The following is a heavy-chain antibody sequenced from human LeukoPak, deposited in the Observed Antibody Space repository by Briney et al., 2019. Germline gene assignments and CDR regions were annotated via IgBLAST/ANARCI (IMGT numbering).Heavy chain of an antibody. Sequence: ASVKVSCKASGYTFSNYGFVWVRQAPGHGLEWMGYISAYNGKTQYADNLQGRVTLTTDTSTNTAYMELRSLRSDDTAVYYCASERWDRSGKNYFDHWGQGTQVTVSS. V-gene: IGHV1-18*01. D-gene: IGHD3-22*01. J-gene: IGHJ4*02. CDR1: GYTFSNYG. CDR2: ISAYNGKT. CDR3: ASERWDRSGKNYFDH.